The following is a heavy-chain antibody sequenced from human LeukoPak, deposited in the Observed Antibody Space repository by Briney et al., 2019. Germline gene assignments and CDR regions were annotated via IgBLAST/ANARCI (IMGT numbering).Heavy chain of an antibody. CDR2: IKQDGSEK. CDR1: GFIFSSYW. D-gene: IGHD6-13*01. CDR3: ARDLSVEAAGTPSFDY. V-gene: IGHV3-7*01. Sequence: PGGSLRLSCAASGFIFSSYWMSWVRQAPGRGLEGVANIKQDGSEKYYVDSVKGRFTISRDNAKNSLYLQMNSLRAEDTGVYYCARDLSVEAAGTPSFDYWGQGTLVTVSS. J-gene: IGHJ4*02.